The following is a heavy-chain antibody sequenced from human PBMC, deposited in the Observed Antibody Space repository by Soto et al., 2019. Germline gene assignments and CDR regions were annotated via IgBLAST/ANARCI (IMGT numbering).Heavy chain of an antibody. V-gene: IGHV3-23*01. CDR1: GFTFSNYA. Sequence: GGSLRLSCAASGFTFSNYAMNWVRQAPGKGLEWVSTISGRGGSTYYAGSVKGRFTISRDNSKNILYLQMNSLRAEDTAVYYCAKATMTLVVIRLDSWGQGTLVTVSS. J-gene: IGHJ4*02. CDR2: ISGRGGST. CDR3: AKATMTLVVIRLDS. D-gene: IGHD3-22*01.